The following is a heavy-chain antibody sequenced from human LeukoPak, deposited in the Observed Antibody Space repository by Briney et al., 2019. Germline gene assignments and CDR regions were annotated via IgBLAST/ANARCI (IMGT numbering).Heavy chain of an antibody. J-gene: IGHJ4*02. CDR2: ISWNSNSI. CDR3: AKSTDCCLNYGDYGYFDS. CDR1: GFTFDDYA. V-gene: IGHV3-9*03. D-gene: IGHD4-17*01. Sequence: SGGSLRLSCEASGFTFDDYAIHWVRQAPGKGLEWVSGISWNSNSIGYADSVKGRFTISRDNAKNSLHLLMSSLRAEDMALYYCAKSTDCCLNYGDYGYFDSWGQGTLVTVSS.